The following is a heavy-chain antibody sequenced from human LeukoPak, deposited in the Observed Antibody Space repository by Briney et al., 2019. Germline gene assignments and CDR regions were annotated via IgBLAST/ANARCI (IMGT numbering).Heavy chain of an antibody. V-gene: IGHV1-69*05. CDR2: IIPIFGTA. CDR3: ARDRSGHGDY. D-gene: IGHD3-16*02. CDR1: GGTFSSYA. J-gene: IGHJ4*02. Sequence: SVKVSCKASGGTFSSYAISWVRQAPGQGLEWMGGIIPIFGTANYAQKLQGRVTMTTDTSTSTAYMELRSLRSDDTAVYYCARDRSGHGDYWGQGTLVTVSS.